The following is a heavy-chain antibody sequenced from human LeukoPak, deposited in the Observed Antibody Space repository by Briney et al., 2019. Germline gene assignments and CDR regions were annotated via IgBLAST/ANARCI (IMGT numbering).Heavy chain of an antibody. D-gene: IGHD4-17*01. CDR3: ARDKDYGDYVPISEFDY. V-gene: IGHV3-48*03. J-gene: IGHJ4*02. CDR2: ISSSGDTI. CDR1: GFTFSSYE. Sequence: GGSLRLSCAASGFTFSSYEMDWVRQAPGKGLEWVSYISSSGDTIYYADSVKGRFTISRDNAKNSLYLQMNSLRAEDTAVYYCARDKDYGDYVPISEFDYWGQGTLVTVSS.